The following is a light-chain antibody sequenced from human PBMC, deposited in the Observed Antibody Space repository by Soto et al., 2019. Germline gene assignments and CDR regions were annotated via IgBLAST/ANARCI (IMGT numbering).Light chain of an antibody. Sequence: QSVLTQPPSASGSPGQSVTISCTGTSSDVGGYNYVSWYQQHPGKAPKLMIYEVSKRPSGVPDRFSGSKSGNTASLTVSGLQAEDEADDNGSSYTDTSNFRVFGTGTKVP. J-gene: IGLJ1*01. CDR3: SSYTDTSNFRV. V-gene: IGLV2-8*01. CDR2: EVS. CDR1: SSDVGGYNY.